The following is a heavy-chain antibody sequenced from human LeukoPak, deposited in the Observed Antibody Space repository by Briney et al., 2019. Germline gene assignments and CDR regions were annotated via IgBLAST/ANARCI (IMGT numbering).Heavy chain of an antibody. CDR2: ISSSGSTI. CDR1: GFTFSDYY. J-gene: IGHJ6*02. Sequence: GGSLRLSCAASGFTFSDYYMSWIRQAPGKGLEWVSYISSSGSTIYYADSVKGRFTISRDNAKNSLYLQMNSLRVEDTAVYYCAREGGYYDSSGYYYDYYYYYGMDVWGQGTTVTVSS. D-gene: IGHD3-22*01. CDR3: AREGGYYDSSGYYYDYYYYYGMDV. V-gene: IGHV3-11*01.